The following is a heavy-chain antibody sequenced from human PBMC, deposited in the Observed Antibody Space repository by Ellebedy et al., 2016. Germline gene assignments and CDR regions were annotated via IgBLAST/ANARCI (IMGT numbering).Heavy chain of an antibody. Sequence: SETLSLTCTVSGGSISSGHYYWSWIRQPPGKGLEWIGYIYYSGSTYYNPSLKSRVTISGDMSKNQFSLKLSSVTAADTAVYYCARGDSSSSRVYYWGQGTLVTVSS. D-gene: IGHD6-6*01. CDR1: GGSISSGHYY. J-gene: IGHJ4*02. CDR2: IYYSGST. CDR3: ARGDSSSSRVYY. V-gene: IGHV4-30-4*01.